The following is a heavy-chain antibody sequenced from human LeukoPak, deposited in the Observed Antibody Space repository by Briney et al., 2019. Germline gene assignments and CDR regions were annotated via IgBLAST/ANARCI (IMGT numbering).Heavy chain of an antibody. CDR1: GGSISSYY. CDR2: IYYSGST. V-gene: IGHV4-59*08. D-gene: IGHD3-9*01. J-gene: IGHJ4*02. Sequence: PSETLSLTCTVSGGSISSYYWSWIRQPPGKGLEWIGYIYYSGSTNYNPSLKSRVTTSVDTSKNQFSLRLTFVTAADTAVYYCARVDWTTDYWGQGTLVTVS. CDR3: ARVDWTTDY.